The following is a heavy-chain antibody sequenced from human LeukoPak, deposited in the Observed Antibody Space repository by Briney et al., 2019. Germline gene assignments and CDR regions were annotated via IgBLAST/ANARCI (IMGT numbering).Heavy chain of an antibody. CDR2: IYTSGNT. Sequence: PSETLSLTCAVSGGSISSGSYYWSWIRQPAGKGLEWIGRIYTSGNTNYTPPLKSRLTITVDTSKKQFSLKLSSVPAADTAVYYCARERGYCSSTSCYHYYYYYYYMDVWGKGTTVTISS. J-gene: IGHJ6*03. CDR3: ARERGYCSSTSCYHYYYYYYYMDV. D-gene: IGHD2-2*01. CDR1: GGSISSGSYY. V-gene: IGHV4-61*02.